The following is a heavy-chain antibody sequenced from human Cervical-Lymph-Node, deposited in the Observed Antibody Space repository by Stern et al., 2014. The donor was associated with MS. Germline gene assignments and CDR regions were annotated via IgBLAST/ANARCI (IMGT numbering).Heavy chain of an antibody. Sequence: QVQLVQSGPEVKKPGASVKVSCKASGYTFHSSGINWVRQAPGQGLEWMGRINTYNGNTNYAQNLQGRVTMTTDTSTSTVQMELRSLRSDDTAVYYCARAGHWGNYFDFWGQGTLVTVSS. CDR3: ARAGHWGNYFDF. CDR2: INTYNGNT. CDR1: GYTFHSSG. V-gene: IGHV1-18*01. D-gene: IGHD3-16*01. J-gene: IGHJ4*02.